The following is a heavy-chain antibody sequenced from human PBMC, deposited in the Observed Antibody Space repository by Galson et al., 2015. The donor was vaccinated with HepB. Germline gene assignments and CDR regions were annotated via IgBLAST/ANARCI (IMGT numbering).Heavy chain of an antibody. Sequence: ETLSLTCTVSGGSISSYYWSWIRQPPGKGLEWIGYIYYSGSTNYNPSLKSRVTISVDTSKNQFSLKLSSVTAADTAVYYCARGITMVRGVITEYYFDYWGQGTLVTVSS. CDR2: IYYSGST. D-gene: IGHD3-10*01. CDR3: ARGITMVRGVITEYYFDY. J-gene: IGHJ4*02. CDR1: GGSISSYY. V-gene: IGHV4-59*01.